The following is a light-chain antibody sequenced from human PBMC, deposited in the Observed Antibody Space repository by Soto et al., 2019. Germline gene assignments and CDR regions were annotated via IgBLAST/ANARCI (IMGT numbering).Light chain of an antibody. J-gene: IGLJ1*01. CDR1: SSNVGSYKL. CDR3: CSSGGSPTYV. V-gene: IGLV2-23*02. Sequence: QSVLTQPASVSGSPGQSITISCTGTSSNVGSYKLVSWYQQHPGKAPKLMIFEVNKRPSGVSNRFSGSKSGNTASLTISGLKVEDGGDYYCCSSGGSPTYVFGTGTKLTVL. CDR2: EVN.